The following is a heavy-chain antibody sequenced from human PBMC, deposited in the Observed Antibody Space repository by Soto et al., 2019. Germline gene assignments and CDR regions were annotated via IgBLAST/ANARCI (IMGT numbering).Heavy chain of an antibody. CDR1: GFTFSSYG. CDR2: ISYDGSNK. Sequence: QVQLVESGGGVVQPGRSLRLSCAASGFTFSSYGMHWVRQAPGKGLEWVAVISYDGSNKYYADSAKGRFTISRDNSKNTLYLQMNSLRAEDTAVYYCAKDPLWGSNYVDYWGQGTLVTVSS. V-gene: IGHV3-30*18. J-gene: IGHJ4*02. CDR3: AKDPLWGSNYVDY. D-gene: IGHD2-21*01.